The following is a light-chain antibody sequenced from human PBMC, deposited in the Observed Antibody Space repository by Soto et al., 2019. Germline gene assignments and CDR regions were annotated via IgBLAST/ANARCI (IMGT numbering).Light chain of an antibody. J-gene: IGLJ1*01. CDR2: TNN. Sequence: QSVLTQPPSASGTPGQRVAIYCSGSSSNIGYNYVYWYQQLPGTAPKLLIYTNNQRPSGVPDRFSGSKSGTSASLVISGLRSEDEADYYCAAWDDSLSGYVFGTGTKVTVL. CDR3: AAWDDSLSGYV. CDR1: SSNIGYNY. V-gene: IGLV1-47*02.